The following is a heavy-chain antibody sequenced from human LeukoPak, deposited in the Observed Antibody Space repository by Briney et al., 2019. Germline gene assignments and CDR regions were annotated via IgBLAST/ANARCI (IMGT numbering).Heavy chain of an antibody. D-gene: IGHD3-10*01. V-gene: IGHV4-34*01. J-gene: IGHJ4*01. CDR3: ARPRVRGVIIRGFDY. CDR1: GGSFSGYY. Sequence: KPSETLSLTCAVYGGSFSGYYWSWIRQPPGKGLEWIGEINHSGSTNYNPSLKSRVTISVDTSKNQFSLKLSSVTAADTAVYYCARPRVRGVIIRGFDYWCQGTLVTVSS. CDR2: INHSGST.